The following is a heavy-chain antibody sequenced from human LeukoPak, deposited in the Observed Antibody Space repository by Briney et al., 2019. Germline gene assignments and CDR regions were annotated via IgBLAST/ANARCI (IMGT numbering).Heavy chain of an antibody. D-gene: IGHD6-13*01. J-gene: IGHJ4*02. V-gene: IGHV1-69*13. CDR1: GGTFSSYA. CDR2: IIPIFGTA. Sequence: SVKVSCKASGGTFSSYAISWVRQAPGQGLEWMGGIIPIFGTANYAQKFQGRVTITADESTGTAYMELSSLRSEDTAVYYCARVPSSSWYAFDYWGQGTLVTVSS. CDR3: ARVPSSSWYAFDY.